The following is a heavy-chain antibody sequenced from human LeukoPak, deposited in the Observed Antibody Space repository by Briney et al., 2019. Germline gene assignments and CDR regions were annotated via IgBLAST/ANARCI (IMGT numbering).Heavy chain of an antibody. CDR2: MCYSEGT. D-gene: IGHD3-3*01. CDR3: ARSRITIFGVVGYFDY. V-gene: IGHV4-39*07. Sequence: SETLSLTCTVSGGSISSNPYCWGWIRQPPGKGLEWIGHMCYSEGTYYDSSLKSRVTISVDTSKNQFSLKVSAVTAADTAVYYCARSRITIFGVVGYFDYWGQGTLVTVSS. CDR1: GGSISSNPYC. J-gene: IGHJ4*02.